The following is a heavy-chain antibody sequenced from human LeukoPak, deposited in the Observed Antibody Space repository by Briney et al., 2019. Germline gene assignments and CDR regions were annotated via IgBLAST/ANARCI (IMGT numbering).Heavy chain of an antibody. CDR1: GGSVSSGSYY. V-gene: IGHV4-61*01. CDR2: IYYSGST. CDR3: ARGGDTAMVTQFDY. J-gene: IGHJ4*02. D-gene: IGHD5-18*01. Sequence: PSETLSLTCTVSGGSVSSGSYYWSWIRQPPGKGLEWIGYIYYSGSTNYNPSLKSRVTISVDTFKNQFSLELSSVTAADTAVYYCARGGDTAMVTQFDYWGQGTLVTVSS.